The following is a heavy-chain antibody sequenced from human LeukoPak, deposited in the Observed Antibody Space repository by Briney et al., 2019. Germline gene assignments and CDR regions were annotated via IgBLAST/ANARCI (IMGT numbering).Heavy chain of an antibody. D-gene: IGHD2-15*01. CDR3: AKDRGGGMDV. J-gene: IGHJ6*02. CDR1: GFTFSSYA. CDR2: IAGRGSST. Sequence: GGSLRLSCAASGFTFSSYAMNWVRQAPGKGLEWVSGIAGRGSSTFYADSVKGRFTISRDNSKNTLYLQMNSLRAEDTAVYYCAKDRGGGMDVWGQGTTVSVSS. V-gene: IGHV3-23*01.